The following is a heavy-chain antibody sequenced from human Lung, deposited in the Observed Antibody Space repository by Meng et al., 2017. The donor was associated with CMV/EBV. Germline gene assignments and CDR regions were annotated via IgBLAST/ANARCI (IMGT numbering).Heavy chain of an antibody. V-gene: IGHV4-34*01. D-gene: IGHD2-2*01. Sequence: SQTLSLTCAVYGGSFSGYYWSWIRQPPGKGLEWIGEINHSGSTNYNPSLKSRVTISVDTSKNQFSLKLSSVTAADTAVYYCARRRIGYCSSTSCLNCEYWXQG. J-gene: IGHJ4*02. CDR1: GGSFSGYY. CDR3: ARRRIGYCSSTSCLNCEY. CDR2: INHSGST.